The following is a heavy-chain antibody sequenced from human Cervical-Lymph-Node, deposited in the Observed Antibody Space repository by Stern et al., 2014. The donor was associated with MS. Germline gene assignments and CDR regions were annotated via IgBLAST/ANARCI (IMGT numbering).Heavy chain of an antibody. CDR1: GASISSGTSY. V-gene: IGHV4-61*02. D-gene: IGHD1-26*01. CDR2: LHASGAT. Sequence: QLQLQESGPGLVKPSQTLSLTCTVSGASISSGTSYWSWIRQPAGGGLEWIGRLHASGATYYNPSLKSRVTISGDPSKTQFSLNLNSVTAADTAVYYCARGHWELLGNNYFDSWGQGTLVTVSS. CDR3: ARGHWELLGNNYFDS. J-gene: IGHJ4*02.